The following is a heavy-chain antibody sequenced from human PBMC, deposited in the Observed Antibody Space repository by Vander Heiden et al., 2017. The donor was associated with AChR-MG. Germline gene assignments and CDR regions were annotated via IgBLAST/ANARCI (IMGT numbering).Heavy chain of an antibody. CDR3: AKNGRKTSVGGTFDS. D-gene: IGHD1-26*01. CDR2: ISGSGAST. Sequence: EAQLLEAGGCLLLPGGSLRLPCAASVFSFSTYGMSWVRQAPGKGLEWVSGISGSGASTSVADSVKGRFTISRDNFKNTLYLQMNSLRPEDTAVYYCAKNGRKTSVGGTFDSWGQGTLVTVSS. V-gene: IGHV3-23*01. J-gene: IGHJ4*02. CDR1: VFSFSTYG.